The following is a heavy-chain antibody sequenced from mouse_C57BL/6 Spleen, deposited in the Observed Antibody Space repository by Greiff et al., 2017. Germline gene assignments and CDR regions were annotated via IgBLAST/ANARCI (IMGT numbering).Heavy chain of an antibody. D-gene: IGHD2-2*01. Sequence: EVKVVESGGGLVKPGGSLKLSCAASGFTFSDYGMHWVRQAPEKGLEWVAYISSGSSTIYYADTVKGRFTISRDNAKTTLFLQMTSLRSEDTAMYYCARPWLDYAMDYWGQGTSVTVSS. CDR3: ARPWLDYAMDY. J-gene: IGHJ4*01. CDR1: GFTFSDYG. V-gene: IGHV5-17*01. CDR2: ISSGSSTI.